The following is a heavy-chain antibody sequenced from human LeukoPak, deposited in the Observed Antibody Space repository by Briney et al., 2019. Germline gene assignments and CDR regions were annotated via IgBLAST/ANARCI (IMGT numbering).Heavy chain of an antibody. CDR1: GFTFSSYA. CDR3: AKPYCSGGSCYHSGYYYYYMDV. CDR2: IRGSGGST. Sequence: PGGSLRLSCAASGFTFSSYAMSWVRQAPGKGLEWVSAIRGSGGSTYYADSVKGRFTISRDKSKNTLYLQMNSLRAEDTAVYYCAKPYCSGGSCYHSGYYYYYMDVWGKGTTVTASS. V-gene: IGHV3-23*01. D-gene: IGHD2-15*01. J-gene: IGHJ6*03.